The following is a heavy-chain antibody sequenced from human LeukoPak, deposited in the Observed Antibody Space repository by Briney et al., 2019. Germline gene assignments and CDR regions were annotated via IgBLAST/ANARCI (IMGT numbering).Heavy chain of an antibody. CDR3: ARDRGSEKHYYMDV. J-gene: IGHJ6*03. CDR1: GGTFSSYA. Sequence: SVKVSCKASGGTFSSYAISWVRQAPGQGLEWMGGIIPIFGTANYAQKFQGRVTITTDESTSAAYMELSSLRSEDTAVYYCARDRGSEKHYYMDVWGKGTTVTVSS. CDR2: IIPIFGTA. V-gene: IGHV1-69*05. D-gene: IGHD1-26*01.